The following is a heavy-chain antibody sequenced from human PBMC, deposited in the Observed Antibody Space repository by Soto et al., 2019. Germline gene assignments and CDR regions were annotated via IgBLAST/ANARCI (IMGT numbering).Heavy chain of an antibody. J-gene: IGHJ4*02. CDR1: GYTFTSYA. Sequence: QVQLVQSGAEVKKPGASVKVSCKASGYTFTSYAMHWVRQAPGQRLEWMGWINAGNGNTKYSQKFQGRVTITRDTXXSTAYMELSSLRSEDTAVYYCAREGYSSGWYPFDYWGQGTLVTVSS. D-gene: IGHD6-19*01. CDR3: AREGYSSGWYPFDY. V-gene: IGHV1-3*01. CDR2: INAGNGNT.